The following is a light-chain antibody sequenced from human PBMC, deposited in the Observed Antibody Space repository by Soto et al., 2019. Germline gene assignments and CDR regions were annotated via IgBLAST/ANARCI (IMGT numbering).Light chain of an antibody. CDR2: DAS. CDR1: QSVSSS. V-gene: IGKV3-11*01. CDR3: QQRSNWPPLT. Sequence: EIVLTQSPATLSLSPGARATLSCRASQSVSSSLAWYQQKPGQAPRLLIYDASNRATGIPARFSGSGSGTDFTIPISSLEPEDFAVYYCQQRSNWPPLTFGGGTKVEIK. J-gene: IGKJ4*01.